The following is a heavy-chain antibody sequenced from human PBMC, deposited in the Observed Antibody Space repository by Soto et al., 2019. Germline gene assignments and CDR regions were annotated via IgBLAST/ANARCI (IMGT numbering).Heavy chain of an antibody. J-gene: IGHJ4*02. D-gene: IGHD6-19*01. V-gene: IGHV3-30*18. CDR2: ISYDGSNK. CDR3: AKDKAAVAGTGKDY. Sequence: VGSLRLSCAASGFTFSSYGMHWVRQAPGKGLEWVAVISYDGSNKYYADSVKGRFTISRDNSKNTLYLQMNSLRAEDTAVYYCAKDKAAVAGTGKDYWGQGTLVTV. CDR1: GFTFSSYG.